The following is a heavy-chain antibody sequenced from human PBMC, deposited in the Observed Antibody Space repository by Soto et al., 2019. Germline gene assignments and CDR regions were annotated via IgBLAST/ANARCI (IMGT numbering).Heavy chain of an antibody. V-gene: IGHV1-2*02. CDR3: AREATTGYLDY. D-gene: IGHD4-4*01. CDR1: GYTFSAHY. J-gene: IGHJ4*02. CDR2: MHPSSGGT. Sequence: ASVKVSCKPSGYTFSAHYIFWVRQAPGQGLEWMGWMHPSSGGTNFAQEFEGRVTLTRDTSLSTAYMELSGLKSDDTAVYYCAREATTGYLDYWGQGTLVTSPQ.